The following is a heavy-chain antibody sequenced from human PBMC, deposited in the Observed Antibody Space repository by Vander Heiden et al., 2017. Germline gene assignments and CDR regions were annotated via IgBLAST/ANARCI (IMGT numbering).Heavy chain of an antibody. CDR1: GFTVSRTY. CDR3: ARPRGFRDAFDI. CDR2: IYSADNT. D-gene: IGHD3-10*01. V-gene: IGHV3-53*01. J-gene: IGHJ3*02. Sequence: EVQLVESGGGLIQPGGSLRLSCAASGFTVSRTYMSWVLQAPGKGLEWVSFIYSADNTYYADSVKGRFTISRDNSKNTLYLQMNSLRAEDTAVYYCARPRGFRDAFDIWGQGTMVTVSS.